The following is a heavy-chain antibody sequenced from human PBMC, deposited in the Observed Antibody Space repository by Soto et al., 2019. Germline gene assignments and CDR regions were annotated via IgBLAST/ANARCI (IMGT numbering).Heavy chain of an antibody. CDR1: GYSFTNYG. CDR3: ARDRGVAPPVAGNTHYYYYMDV. V-gene: IGHV1-18*01. CDR2: ISGFNGQT. D-gene: IGHD6-19*01. J-gene: IGHJ6*03. Sequence: QDQLVQSGAEVKKPGASVTVSCKASGYSFTNYGITWVRQAPGQGLEWMGWISGFNGQTHYAQKLQGRVTMTTDASTSTAYMELRSLRSDDTAVYYCARDRGVAPPVAGNTHYYYYMDVWGKGTTVTVSS.